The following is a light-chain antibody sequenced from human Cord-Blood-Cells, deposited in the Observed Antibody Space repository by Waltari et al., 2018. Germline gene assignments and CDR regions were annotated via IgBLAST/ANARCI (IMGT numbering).Light chain of an antibody. J-gene: IGLJ2*01. CDR3: SSYTSSSTVV. V-gene: IGLV2-14*01. Sequence: QSALTQPASVSGSPGQSITIPCTGTSSDVGGYNYVPWYQQHPGKAPKLMIYDVSNRPSGVSNRFSGSNSGNTAFLTISGLQAEDEADYYCSSYTSSSTVVFGGGTKLTVL. CDR2: DVS. CDR1: SSDVGGYNY.